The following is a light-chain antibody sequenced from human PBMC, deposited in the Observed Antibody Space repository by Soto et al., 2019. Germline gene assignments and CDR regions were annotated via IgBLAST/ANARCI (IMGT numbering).Light chain of an antibody. J-gene: IGKJ1*01. Sequence: EIVMTQSPATLSVSPGERATLSCRASQSVNYFLAWYQQKPGQAPRLLIYGASTRATDIPARFSGSGSGTEFTLTISSLQSEDFAVYYCQQYDDWPPGTFGQGTKVEIK. CDR3: QQYDDWPPGT. CDR2: GAS. V-gene: IGKV3-15*01. CDR1: QSVNYF.